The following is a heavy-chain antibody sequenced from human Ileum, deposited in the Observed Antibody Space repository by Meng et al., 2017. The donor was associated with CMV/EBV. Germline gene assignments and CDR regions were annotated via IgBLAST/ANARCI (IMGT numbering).Heavy chain of an antibody. V-gene: IGHV4-4*07. CDR2: INAGGST. CDR1: GGAISTYY. Sequence: QVHLQGPGPGLVKPSETLSLTCAVSGGAISTYYWTWVRQPAGKGLEWIGRINAGGSTNDNPSLKSRVTMSVDTSKNQFSLKVTSVTAADTAVYYCAREENTVNQFEYWGQGTLVTVSS. D-gene: IGHD4-17*01. J-gene: IGHJ4*02. CDR3: AREENTVNQFEY.